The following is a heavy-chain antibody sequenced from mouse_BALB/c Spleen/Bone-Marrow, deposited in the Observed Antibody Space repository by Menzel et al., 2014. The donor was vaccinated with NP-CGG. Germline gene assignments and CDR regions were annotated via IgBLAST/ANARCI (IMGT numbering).Heavy chain of an antibody. V-gene: IGHV1-12*01. J-gene: IGHJ3*01. CDR2: IYPGNDGT. CDR3: AREGYYGSSPFVY. D-gene: IGHD1-1*01. CDR1: GYTFTSHI. Sequence: SGAELVRSGASVKMSCKASGYTFTSHIMHWVKQTPGQGLEWIGYIYPGNDGTNYNQKFKGKATLTADTSSSTAYMQISSLTSEDSAVYFCAREGYYGSSPFVYWGQGTLVTVSA.